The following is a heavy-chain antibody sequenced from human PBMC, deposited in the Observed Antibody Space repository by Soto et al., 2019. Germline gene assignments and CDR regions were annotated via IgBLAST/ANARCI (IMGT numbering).Heavy chain of an antibody. D-gene: IGHD6-19*01. CDR2: ISYDGSNK. Sequence: PGGSVRLSCAASGFTFSSYAMHRVRQAPGKGLEWVAVISYDGSNKYYADSVKGRFTISRDNSKNTLYLQMNSLRAEDTAVYYCARDFHPEYSSGWYPWYYYYGMDVWGQGTTVTVSS. V-gene: IGHV3-30-3*01. J-gene: IGHJ6*02. CDR3: ARDFHPEYSSGWYPWYYYYGMDV. CDR1: GFTFSSYA.